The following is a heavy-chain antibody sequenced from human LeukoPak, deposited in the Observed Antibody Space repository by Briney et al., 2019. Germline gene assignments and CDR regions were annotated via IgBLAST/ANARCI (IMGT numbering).Heavy chain of an antibody. CDR3: ARLNYDIFSGYHFDY. Sequence: SETLSLTCAVSGASVSGSNYYWGWIRQPPGKGLEWIGDINHGGSTHYNSSLKSRATISIDTSKKQFSLRLKSMTAADTAVYYCARLNYDIFSGYHFDYWGRGTLVTVSS. J-gene: IGHJ4*02. D-gene: IGHD3-9*01. V-gene: IGHV4-39*07. CDR2: INHGGST. CDR1: GASVSGSNYY.